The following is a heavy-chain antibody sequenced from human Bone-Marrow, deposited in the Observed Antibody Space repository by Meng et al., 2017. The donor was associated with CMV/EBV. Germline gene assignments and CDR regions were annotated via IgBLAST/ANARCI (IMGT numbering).Heavy chain of an antibody. V-gene: IGHV3-66*02. D-gene: IGHD2-2*01. J-gene: IGHJ6*02. CDR1: GFTVSSNS. CDR3: ARDRPYCSSTSCYYYYGMDV. CDR2: IYSGGNT. Sequence: GESLKISCAASGFTVSSNSMSWVRQAPGKGLEWVSLIYSGGNTYYADPVKGRFTISRDNSKNKLSLQMNSLRAEDTAVYYCARDRPYCSSTSCYYYYGMDVWGQGTTVTVYS.